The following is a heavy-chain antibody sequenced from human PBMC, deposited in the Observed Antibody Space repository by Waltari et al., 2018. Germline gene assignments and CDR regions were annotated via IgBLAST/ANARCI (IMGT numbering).Heavy chain of an antibody. CDR2: ISPSLGTA. J-gene: IGHJ4*02. D-gene: IGHD3-16*01. V-gene: IGHV1-69*08. Sequence: QVQLVQSGAEVKKPGSSVKVSCKASGGTFSSYAISWVRQAPGQGLEWMGRISPSLGTANYAQKFQGRVTITADKSTSTAYMELSSLRSEDTAVYYCAREILDYIWGSYYYFDYWGQGTLVTVSS. CDR3: AREILDYIWGSYYYFDY. CDR1: GGTFSSYA.